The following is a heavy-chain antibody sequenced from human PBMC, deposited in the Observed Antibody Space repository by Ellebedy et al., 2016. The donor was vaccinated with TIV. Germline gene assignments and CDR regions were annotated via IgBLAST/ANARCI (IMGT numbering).Heavy chain of an antibody. CDR2: INTYNGNT. CDR3: ARDPNPPRS. Sequence: AASVKVSCKASGYTFTSYGFSWVRQPPGQGLEWMGWINTYNGNTNYAQKFQGRVTLTTDTSTSTAYMELRNLRSDDTAVYYCARDPNPPRSWGQGTLVAVSS. V-gene: IGHV1-18*04. D-gene: IGHD1-14*01. J-gene: IGHJ5*02. CDR1: GYTFTSYG.